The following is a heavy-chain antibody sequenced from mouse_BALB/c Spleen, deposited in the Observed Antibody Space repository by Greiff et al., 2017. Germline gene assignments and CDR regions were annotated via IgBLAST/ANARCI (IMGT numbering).Heavy chain of an antibody. CDR1: GYTFTDYA. J-gene: IGHJ4*01. CDR2: ISTYYGSA. V-gene: IGHV1S137*01. D-gene: IGHD1-2*01. CDR3: ARDVITFHAMDY. Sequence: VQLQQSGAELVRPGVSVKISCTGSGYTFTDYAMHWVKQRHAKSLEWIGVISTYYGSASYNQKFKGKATMTVDKSSSTASMELARLTSEDSAIYYCARDVITFHAMDYWGQGTSVTVSS.